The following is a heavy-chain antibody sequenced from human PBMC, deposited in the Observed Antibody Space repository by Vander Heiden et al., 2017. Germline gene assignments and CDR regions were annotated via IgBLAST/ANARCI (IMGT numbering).Heavy chain of an antibody. Sequence: EVQLLESGGGFVHPGGYLRLSCAASGFSFSNYAMSWVRQAPGKGLEWVSVISSSGDTRYFADSVTGRFTFSRDNSKNTLSLQMNSLRVEDTAIYYCAKARSGYCSGGSCHFYYNYAMDVWGQGATVTVSS. V-gene: IGHV3-23*01. CDR3: AKARSGYCSGGSCHFYYNYAMDV. CDR2: ISSSGDTR. J-gene: IGHJ6*02. D-gene: IGHD2-15*01. CDR1: GFSFSNYA.